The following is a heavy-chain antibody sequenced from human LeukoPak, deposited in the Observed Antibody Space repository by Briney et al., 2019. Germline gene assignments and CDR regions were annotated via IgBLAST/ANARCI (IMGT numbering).Heavy chain of an antibody. D-gene: IGHD5-12*01. J-gene: IGHJ4*02. V-gene: IGHV1-69*04. CDR2: IIPNLGIA. CDR3: ARKGRGFDSPVDY. Sequence: ASVKVSCKASGGIFSSYAISWVRQAPGQGLEWMGRIIPNLGIAKYAQKFQGRVTITADKSTSTAYMELSSLRSEDTAVYYCARKGRGFDSPVDYWGQGTLVTVSS. CDR1: GGIFSSYA.